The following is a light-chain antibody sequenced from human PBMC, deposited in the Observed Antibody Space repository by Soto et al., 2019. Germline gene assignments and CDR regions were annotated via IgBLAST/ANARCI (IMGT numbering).Light chain of an antibody. CDR2: GAS. CDR3: QQYNNWPWT. J-gene: IGKJ1*01. CDR1: QSVSSN. Sequence: EIVMTQSPATLSVSPGERATLSCRASQSVSSNLAWYQQKPGQAPRLLIYGASTRATGIPARFSGSGSGTEFTLTISSLQSEXFXVXXCQQYNNWPWTFGQGTKVEIK. V-gene: IGKV3-15*01.